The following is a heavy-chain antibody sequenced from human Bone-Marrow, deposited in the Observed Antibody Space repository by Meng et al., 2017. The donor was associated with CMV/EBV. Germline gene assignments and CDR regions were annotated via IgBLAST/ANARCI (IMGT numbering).Heavy chain of an antibody. J-gene: IGHJ6*02. D-gene: IGHD2/OR15-2a*01. Sequence: GESLKISCAASGFTFSSYAMSWVRQAPGKGLEWVAIISYDGSKKYYADSMKGRFTISRDNFRNTLYLQMNSLRPEDTAVYYCVLSTRTYGLDVWGQGTTVTVSS. V-gene: IGHV3-30*03. CDR1: GFTFSSYA. CDR3: VLSTRTYGLDV. CDR2: ISYDGSKK.